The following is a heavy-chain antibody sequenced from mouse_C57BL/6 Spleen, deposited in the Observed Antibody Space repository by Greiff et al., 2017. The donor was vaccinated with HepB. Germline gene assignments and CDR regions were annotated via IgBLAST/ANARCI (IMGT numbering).Heavy chain of an antibody. CDR1: GYTFTSYW. V-gene: IGHV1-50*01. Sequence: QVQLQQPGAELVKPGASVKLSCKASGYTFTSYWMQWVKQRPGQGLEWIGEIDPSDSYTNYNQKFKGKATLTVDTSSSTAYMQLSSLTSEDSAVYYCARLSKHYAMDYWGQGTSVTVSS. J-gene: IGHJ4*01. CDR2: IDPSDSYT. CDR3: ARLSKHYAMDY.